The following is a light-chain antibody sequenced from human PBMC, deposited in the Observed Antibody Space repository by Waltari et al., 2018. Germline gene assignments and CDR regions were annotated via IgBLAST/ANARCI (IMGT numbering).Light chain of an antibody. J-gene: IGKJ4*01. Sequence: EIVLTQSPAFQSATPKAKVTNTCRASQDISTSLHWYQQKPDQSPKLLIKYASESFSGVPSRFSGSGSGTHFTLTINSLEAEDAATYYCQQSRSFPLTFGGGTKVEIK. V-gene: IGKV6-21*01. CDR3: QQSRSFPLT. CDR2: YAS. CDR1: QDISTS.